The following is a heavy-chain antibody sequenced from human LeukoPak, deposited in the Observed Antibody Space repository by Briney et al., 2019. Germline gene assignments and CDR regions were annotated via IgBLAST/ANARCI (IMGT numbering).Heavy chain of an antibody. CDR2: VDPEDGET. V-gene: IGHV1-69-2*01. CDR3: ATDSGAARPYYYYYYMDV. CDR1: GYTFTDYY. D-gene: IGHD6-6*01. J-gene: IGHJ6*03. Sequence: ASVKISCKVSGYTFTDYYMHWVQQAPGKGLEWMGLVDPEDGETIYAEKFQGRVTITADTSTDTANMELSSLRSEDTAVYYCATDSGAARPYYYYYYMDVWGKGTTVTVSS.